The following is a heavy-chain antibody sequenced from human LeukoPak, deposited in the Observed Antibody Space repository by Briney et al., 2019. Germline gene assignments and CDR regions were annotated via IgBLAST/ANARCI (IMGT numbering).Heavy chain of an antibody. CDR3: ARDMYYDSSGYWYY. CDR2: IKQDGSEK. V-gene: IGHV3-7*01. CDR1: GFTFSNYW. D-gene: IGHD3-22*01. J-gene: IGHJ4*02. Sequence: GGSLRLSCAAAGFTFSNYWMNWVRQAPGKGLEWVAYIKQDGSEKYYVDSVKGRFTISRDNTQNSLYLQMDSLSVEDTAVYYCARDMYYDSSGYWYYWGQGTLVTVSS.